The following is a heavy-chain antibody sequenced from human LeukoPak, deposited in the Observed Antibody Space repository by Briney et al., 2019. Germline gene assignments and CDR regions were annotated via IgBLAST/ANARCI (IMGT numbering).Heavy chain of an antibody. V-gene: IGHV5-51*01. CDR3: ARQRGLRFLEWTSAGEFDY. J-gene: IGHJ4*02. CDR1: GYSFTSYW. Sequence: GESLKISCKGSGYSFTSYWIGWVRQMPGKGLEWMGIIYPGDSDTRYSPSFQGQVTISADKSISTAYLQWSSLKASDTAMYYCARQRGLRFLEWTSAGEFDYWGQGTLVTVSS. CDR2: IYPGDSDT. D-gene: IGHD3-3*01.